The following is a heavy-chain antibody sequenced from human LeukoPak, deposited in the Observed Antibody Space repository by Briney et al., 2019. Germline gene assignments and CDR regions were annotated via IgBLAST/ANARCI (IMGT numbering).Heavy chain of an antibody. J-gene: IGHJ4*02. Sequence: GASVKVSCKASGYTFTKYAMNWLRQAPGQRPEWMGWISTGTGNPTYAQGFTGRFVFSLDTSVSTAYLEITSLKAEETAVYYCTRDFYNSGSSLLDYWGQGTLVTVSS. V-gene: IGHV7-4-1*02. CDR1: GYTFTKYA. CDR2: ISTGTGNP. CDR3: TRDFYNSGSSLLDY. D-gene: IGHD3-10*01.